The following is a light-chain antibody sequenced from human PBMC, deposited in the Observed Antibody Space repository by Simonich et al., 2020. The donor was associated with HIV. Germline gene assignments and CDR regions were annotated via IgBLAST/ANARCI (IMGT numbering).Light chain of an antibody. V-gene: IGKV4-1*01. J-gene: IGKJ1*01. CDR3: QQYYSTPRT. CDR2: WAS. Sequence: DIVMTQSPDSLAVSLGERATINCKSNQSVLYSSNNKNYLAWYQLKPGQPPKLLIYWASTRKYGVPERFSGTGSGTDFTLTISSLQAEDVAVYYCQQYYSTPRTFGQGTKVEIK. CDR1: QSVLYSSNNKNY.